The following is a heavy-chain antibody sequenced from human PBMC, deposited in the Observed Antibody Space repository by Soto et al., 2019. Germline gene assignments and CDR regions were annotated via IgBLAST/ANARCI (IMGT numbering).Heavy chain of an antibody. CDR3: AREEGEDYYYYMDV. Sequence: QVQLVQSGAEVKKPGASVKVSCKASGYTFTSYDINWVRQATGQGLEWMGWMNPNSGNTGYAQKFQGRVTMARNTSISTAYMELSSLRSEDTAVYYCAREEGEDYYYYMDVWGKGTTVTVSS. J-gene: IGHJ6*03. CDR2: MNPNSGNT. V-gene: IGHV1-8*01. CDR1: GYTFTSYD. D-gene: IGHD3-10*01.